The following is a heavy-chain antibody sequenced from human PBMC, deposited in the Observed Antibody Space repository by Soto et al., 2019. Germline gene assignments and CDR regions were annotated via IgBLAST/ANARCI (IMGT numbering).Heavy chain of an antibody. Sequence: KPXETLSLTCPVSGVSINSNNYYWAWIRQPPGKGLAWIASIYYDGSTYYNPSLKSRVSISVDTSKNHFSLKLSSATAADTAVYYCEKVVVAATRHTDFDSWGQGTLVTVYS. CDR1: GVSINSNNYY. CDR3: EKVVVAATRHTDFDS. J-gene: IGHJ4*02. CDR2: IYYDGST. D-gene: IGHD2-15*01. V-gene: IGHV4-39*02.